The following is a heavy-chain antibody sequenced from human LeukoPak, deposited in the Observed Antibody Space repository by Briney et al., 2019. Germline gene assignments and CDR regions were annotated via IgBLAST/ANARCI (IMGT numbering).Heavy chain of an antibody. CDR2: ISGDGGST. CDR1: GFTFDDYT. D-gene: IGHD3-22*01. CDR3: AKESIVVVITYGMDV. J-gene: IGHJ6*02. V-gene: IGHV3-43*02. Sequence: PGGSLRLSCAASGFTFDDYTMHWVRQAPGKGLEWVSLISGDGGSTYYADSVKGRFTISRDNSKNSLYLQMNSLRTEDTALYYCAKESIVVVITYGMDVWGQGTTVTVSS.